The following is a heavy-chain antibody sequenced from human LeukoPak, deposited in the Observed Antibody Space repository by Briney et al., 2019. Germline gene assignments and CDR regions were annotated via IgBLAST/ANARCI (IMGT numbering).Heavy chain of an antibody. V-gene: IGHV1-2*02. Sequence: ASVTVSFTASGYTFTGYYMHWVRQAPGQGLEWMGWINPSSGGTNYAQKFQGRVTMTRDTSISTAYMELSRLRSDDTAVYYCARGWGSSSWYRAGYWGQGTLVTVSS. CDR3: ARGWGSSSWYRAGY. D-gene: IGHD6-13*01. J-gene: IGHJ4*02. CDR1: GYTFTGYY. CDR2: INPSSGGT.